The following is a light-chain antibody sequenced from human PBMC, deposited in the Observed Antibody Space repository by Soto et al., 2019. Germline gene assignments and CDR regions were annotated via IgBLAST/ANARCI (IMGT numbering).Light chain of an antibody. Sequence: QSALTQPPSVSGSPGQSVAISCPGTSSAVGNYNRVSWYQQPPGTAPNLMIYDVTNRPSGVPDRFSGSKSGNTASLTISGLQADDEADYYCSSYTSSDTYVFGTGTKLTVL. CDR3: SSYTSSDTYV. CDR1: SSAVGNYNR. V-gene: IGLV2-18*02. J-gene: IGLJ1*01. CDR2: DVT.